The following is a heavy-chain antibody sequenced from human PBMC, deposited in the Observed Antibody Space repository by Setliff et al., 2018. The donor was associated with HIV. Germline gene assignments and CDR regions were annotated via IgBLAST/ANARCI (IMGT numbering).Heavy chain of an antibody. CDR1: GFSFESHW. CDR2: ISGDGTRT. V-gene: IGHV3-74*01. CDR3: VRDRIEGRTVFDT. Sequence: GGSLRLSCAASGFSFESHWMHWVRQSPGKGLVWISRISGDGTRTAYADSAKSRFTISRDNAANTLYLQVDGLRGEDSAVYYCVRDRIEGRTVFDTWGLGTLVTVSS. J-gene: IGHJ4*02. D-gene: IGHD2-8*02.